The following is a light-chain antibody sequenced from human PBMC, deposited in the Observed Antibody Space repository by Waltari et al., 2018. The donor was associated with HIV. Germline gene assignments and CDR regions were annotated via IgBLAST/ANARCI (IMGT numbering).Light chain of an antibody. CDR1: SSNIGAGYD. J-gene: IGLJ1*01. V-gene: IGLV1-40*01. Sequence: QSVLTQPPSVSGAPGQRVTISCTGSSSNIGAGYDVHWYQQLPGTAPKLLIYGNTNRPSGFPDRFSGSKSGTSASLAITGLQAEEEADYYCQSYDSSLSGYVFGTGTKVTVL. CDR2: GNT. CDR3: QSYDSSLSGYV.